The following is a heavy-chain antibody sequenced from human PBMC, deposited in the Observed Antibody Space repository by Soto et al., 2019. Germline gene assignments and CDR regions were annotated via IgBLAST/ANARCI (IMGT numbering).Heavy chain of an antibody. CDR2: IYKSTTT. D-gene: IGHD2-15*01. CDR3: ARGQYCLTGRCFPNWFDS. V-gene: IGHV4-30-4*01. Sequence: SETLSLTCSVSCDSISTVDYFWAWIRQPPGQALEYIGYIYKSTTTYYNPSFESRVAISLDTSKSQFSLTVTSVTAADTAVYFCARGQYCLTGRCFPNWFDSWGQGTLVTVSS. CDR1: CDSISTVDYF. J-gene: IGHJ5*01.